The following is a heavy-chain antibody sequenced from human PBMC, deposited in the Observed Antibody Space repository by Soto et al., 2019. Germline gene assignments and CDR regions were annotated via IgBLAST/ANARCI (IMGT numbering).Heavy chain of an antibody. V-gene: IGHV4-34*01. J-gene: IGHJ4*02. CDR1: GGSFSGYY. CDR2: INHSGST. CDR3: ARDGSTVTTLDY. Sequence: SETLSLTCAVYGGSFSGYYWSWIRQPPGKGLEWIGEINHSGSTNYNPSLKSRVTISVDTSKNQFSLKLSSVTAADTAVYYCARDGSTVTTLDYCGQGTLVTVS. D-gene: IGHD4-17*01.